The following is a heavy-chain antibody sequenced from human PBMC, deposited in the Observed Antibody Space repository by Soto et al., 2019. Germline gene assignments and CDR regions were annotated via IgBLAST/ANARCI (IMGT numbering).Heavy chain of an antibody. CDR1: GFTFSTYA. D-gene: IGHD2-8*01. Sequence: PGGSLRLSCAASGFTFSTYAMHWVRQAPGKGLEYVSAISSNGRSTYYANSVKGRFTISRDKSKNTLYLQMDSLRAEDMAVYYCARDRCTNGVCYAPSDYWGQGTLVTVSS. J-gene: IGHJ4*02. CDR3: ARDRCTNGVCYAPSDY. V-gene: IGHV3-64*01. CDR2: ISSNGRST.